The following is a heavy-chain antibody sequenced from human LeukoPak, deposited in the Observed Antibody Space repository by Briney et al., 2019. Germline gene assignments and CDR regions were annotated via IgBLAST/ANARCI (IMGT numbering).Heavy chain of an antibody. CDR3: AREVPGTQRTTDWFDP. CDR1: GGSISSYY. CDR2: IYCSGST. V-gene: IGHV4-59*01. Sequence: SETLSLTCTASGGSISSYYWSWIRQPPGKGLEWVGYIYCSGSTNYNPSLKSRVTISVDTSKNQFSLKLSSVTAADTAVYYCAREVPGTQRTTDWFDPWGQGTLVTVSS. J-gene: IGHJ5*02. D-gene: IGHD6-19*01.